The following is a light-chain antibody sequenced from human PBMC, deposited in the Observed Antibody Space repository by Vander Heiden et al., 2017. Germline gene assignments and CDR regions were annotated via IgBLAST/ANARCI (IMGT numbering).Light chain of an antibody. CDR1: QRVDVY. V-gene: IGKV3-11*01. J-gene: IGKJ5*01. CDR2: DAS. CDR3: QQRKYWPPLT. Sequence: EVVLTQPPATLSLSPGERATLSCRTSQRVDVYLACYQQGPGQAPRLLSYDASNRATGIPARFSGSGSGADFTLTISSLEPEDFAVYYCQQRKYWPPLTFGQGTRLEIK.